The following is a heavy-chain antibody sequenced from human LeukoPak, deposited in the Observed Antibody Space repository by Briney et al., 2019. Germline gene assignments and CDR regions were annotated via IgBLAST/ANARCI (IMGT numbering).Heavy chain of an antibody. Sequence: SSETLSLTCTVSGGSISSSSYYWGWIRQPPGKGLEWIGSIYYSGSTYYNPSLKSRVTISVDTSKNQFSLRLSSVTAADTAVYYCARMAPGGVDYLTFNYYYYMDVWGKGTTVTVSS. V-gene: IGHV4-39*07. D-gene: IGHD5-12*01. CDR1: GGSISSSSYY. CDR2: IYYSGST. J-gene: IGHJ6*03. CDR3: ARMAPGGVDYLTFNYYYYMDV.